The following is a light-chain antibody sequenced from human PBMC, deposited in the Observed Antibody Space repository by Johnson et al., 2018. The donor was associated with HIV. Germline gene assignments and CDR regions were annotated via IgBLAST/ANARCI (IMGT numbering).Light chain of an antibody. CDR1: SSNIGNNY. V-gene: IGLV1-51*01. CDR3: GTWDSSLSDYV. J-gene: IGLJ1*01. CDR2: DNN. Sequence: QSVLTQPPSVSAAPGQKVTISCSGSSSNIGNNYVSWYQQLPGTAPELLISDNNKRPSGIPDRFSGSKSGTSATLGITGLQTGDEADYYCGTWDSSLSDYVFGAGTKVTVL.